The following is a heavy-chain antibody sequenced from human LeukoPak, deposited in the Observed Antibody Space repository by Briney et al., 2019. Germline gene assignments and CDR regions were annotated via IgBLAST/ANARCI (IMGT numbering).Heavy chain of an antibody. CDR2: IYTSGST. D-gene: IGHD6-13*01. V-gene: IGHV4-4*07. J-gene: IGHJ4*02. Sequence: SETLSLTCTVSGGSISSYYWSWIRQPAGKGLEWIGRIYTSGSTNYNPSLKSRVTMSVDTSKNQLSLKLSSVTAADTAVYYCARESVGHSSSCCFDWGQGTLVTVSS. CDR3: ARESVGHSSSCCFD. CDR1: GGSISSYY.